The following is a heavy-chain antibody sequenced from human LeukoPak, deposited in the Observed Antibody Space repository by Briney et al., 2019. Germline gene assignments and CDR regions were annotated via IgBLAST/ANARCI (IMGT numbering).Heavy chain of an antibody. CDR1: GYTFSSYG. D-gene: IGHD2-8*01. J-gene: IGHJ4*02. CDR3: ARDANGVLGDY. Sequence: ASVKVSYKASGYTFSSYGISWVRQAPGQGLEWMGWISVYSGNTNYAQRLQGRVTMTTDTSTSTAYMELRSLRSDDTAVYYCARDANGVLGDYWGQGTLVTVSS. CDR2: ISVYSGNT. V-gene: IGHV1-18*01.